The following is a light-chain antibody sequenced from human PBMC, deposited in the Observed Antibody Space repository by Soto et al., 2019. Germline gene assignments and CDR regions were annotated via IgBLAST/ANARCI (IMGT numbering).Light chain of an antibody. CDR3: SSYTSSSTVV. V-gene: IGLV2-14*01. CDR1: SSDIGGYNY. CDR2: DVN. Sequence: QSALTQPASVSGSPGQSIAISCTGTSSDIGGYNYVSWYQQHPGEAPKLMIFDVNSRPSGVSDRFSGSKSGNTASLTISGLQAEDEAAYYCSSYTSSSTVVFGEGTKLTVL. J-gene: IGLJ2*01.